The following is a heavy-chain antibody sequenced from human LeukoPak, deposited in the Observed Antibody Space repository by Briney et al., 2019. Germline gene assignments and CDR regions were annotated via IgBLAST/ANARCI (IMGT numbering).Heavy chain of an antibody. Sequence: SETLSLTCTVSGGSISSYYWSWIRQPPGKGLEWIGYIYYSGSTNYNPSFKSRVTISVDTSKNQFSLKLSSVTAADTAVYYCASSLYSGSYGAADYWGQGTLVTVSS. CDR3: ASSLYSGSYGAADY. CDR1: GGSISSYY. CDR2: IYYSGST. J-gene: IGHJ4*02. D-gene: IGHD1-26*01. V-gene: IGHV4-59*01.